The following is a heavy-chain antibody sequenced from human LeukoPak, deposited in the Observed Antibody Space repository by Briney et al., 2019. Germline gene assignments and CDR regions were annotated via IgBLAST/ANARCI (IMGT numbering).Heavy chain of an antibody. D-gene: IGHD6-25*01. J-gene: IGHJ6*04. V-gene: IGHV4-30-4*01. CDR1: GGSLSSGDYY. CDR3: ARDRLEGYYYGMDV. CDR2: IYYGGST. Sequence: SETLSLTCTVSGGSLSSGDYYWSWIRQPPGKGLEWIGYIYYGGSTYYNPSLKSRVTISVDTSKNQFSLKLSSVTAADTAVYYCARDRLEGYYYGMDVWGKGTTVTVSS.